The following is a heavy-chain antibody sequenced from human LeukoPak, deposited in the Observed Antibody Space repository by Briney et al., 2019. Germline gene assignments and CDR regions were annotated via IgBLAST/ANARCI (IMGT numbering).Heavy chain of an antibody. D-gene: IGHD6-25*01. J-gene: IGHJ4*02. Sequence: PGGSLRLSCAASGFTFSSYSMNWVRQAPGKGLEWVSSISSSSSYIYYADSVKGRFTISRDNAKNSLYLQMNSLRAEDTAVYYCARDEVARLPLDYWGQGTRVTVSS. CDR2: ISSSSSYI. V-gene: IGHV3-21*01. CDR1: GFTFSSYS. CDR3: ARDEVARLPLDY.